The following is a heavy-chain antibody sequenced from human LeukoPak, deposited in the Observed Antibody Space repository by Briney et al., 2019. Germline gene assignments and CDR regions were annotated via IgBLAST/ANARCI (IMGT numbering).Heavy chain of an antibody. CDR2: IYSSGST. J-gene: IGHJ4*02. V-gene: IGHV4-4*07. Sequence: PSETLSLTCTVSGGSISDYFWSWIRQPAGKGLEWIGRIYSSGSTLYNPSLKSRVTMSVDTSKNQFSLRLTSVTAADTAVYYCARVPYCGDDCYFDSWGRGTMFTVSS. D-gene: IGHD2-21*01. CDR3: ARVPYCGDDCYFDS. CDR1: GGSISDYF.